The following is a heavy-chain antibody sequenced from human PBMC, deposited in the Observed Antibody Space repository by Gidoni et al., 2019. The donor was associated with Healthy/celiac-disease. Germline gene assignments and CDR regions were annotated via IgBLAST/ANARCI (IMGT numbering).Heavy chain of an antibody. CDR3: ARDLPYKYSSSYSWYYYYGMDV. Sequence: EVQLVESGGGLVKPGGSLRLSCAASGFTFSSYSMNWVRQAPGKGLEGVSAISSSSSYIYYADSVKGRFTISRDNAKNSLYLQMNSLRAEDTAVYYCARDLPYKYSSSYSWYYYYGMDVWGQGTTVTVSS. J-gene: IGHJ6*02. CDR1: GFTFSSYS. CDR2: ISSSSSYI. D-gene: IGHD6-6*01. V-gene: IGHV3-21*01.